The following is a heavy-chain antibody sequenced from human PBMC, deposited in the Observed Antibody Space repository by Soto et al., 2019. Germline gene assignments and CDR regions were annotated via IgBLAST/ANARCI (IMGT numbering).Heavy chain of an antibody. Sequence: GASVKVSCKASGHTFTSYGISWVRQAPGQGLEWMGWISAYNCNTNYAQKLQGRVTMTTDTSTSTAYMELRSLRSDDTAVYYCAREDSSGWCFDYWGQGTLVTVSS. CDR1: GHTFTSYG. V-gene: IGHV1-18*01. D-gene: IGHD6-19*01. CDR3: AREDSSGWCFDY. CDR2: ISAYNCNT. J-gene: IGHJ4*02.